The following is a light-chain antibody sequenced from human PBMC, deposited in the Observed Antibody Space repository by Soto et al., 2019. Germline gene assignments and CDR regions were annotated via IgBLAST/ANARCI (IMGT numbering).Light chain of an antibody. J-gene: IGKJ1*01. Sequence: EIVLTQSPGTLSLSPGERATLSCRASQSVSRYLAWYQQKPGQAPRLLIHDAYNRATGIPARFSGSGSGTDFTLTISILEPEDFAVYYCQQRSSWPWTFGQGTKVEIK. CDR1: QSVSRY. CDR3: QQRSSWPWT. CDR2: DAY. V-gene: IGKV3-11*01.